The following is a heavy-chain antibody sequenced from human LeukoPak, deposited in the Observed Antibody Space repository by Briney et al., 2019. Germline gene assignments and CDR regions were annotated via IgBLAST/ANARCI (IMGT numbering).Heavy chain of an antibody. D-gene: IGHD6-19*01. J-gene: IGHJ4*02. CDR1: DESSSGTF. CDR2: INHSGRT. V-gene: IGHV4-34*01. Sequence: SSETLSLTCDKDDESSSGTFWNWIRQPPGKGLEWIGEINHSGRTNYNPSLKSRVTISVDKSKNQFSLKLSSVTAADTAVYYCARGDRLPRIAVAGTSIDYWGQGTLVTVSS. CDR3: ARGDRLPRIAVAGTSIDY.